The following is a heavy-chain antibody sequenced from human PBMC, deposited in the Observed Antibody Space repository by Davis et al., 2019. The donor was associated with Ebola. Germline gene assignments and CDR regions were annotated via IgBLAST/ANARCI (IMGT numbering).Heavy chain of an antibody. CDR1: GYSFTGYY. CDR3: ARNDTVAKWFDP. J-gene: IGHJ5*01. Sequence: SVKVSCKASGYSFTGYYIHWVRQAPGQGLEWMGGIIPIFAAPHYAQRFRGRVTFTADRSTGTVFMDLDNLRFEDTAIYYCARNDTVAKWFDPWGQGTLVTVSS. V-gene: IGHV1-69*13. D-gene: IGHD4-17*01. CDR2: IIPIFAAP.